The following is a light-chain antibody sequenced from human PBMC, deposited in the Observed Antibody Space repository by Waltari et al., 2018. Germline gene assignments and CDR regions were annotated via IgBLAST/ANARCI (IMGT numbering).Light chain of an antibody. Sequence: QSALTQPASVSGSPGQTITISCTGTSSDIGGHNYVSWYQQHPGKAPKLMIYDVVKRPSGVSNRFSGSKSGNTASLTISGLQAEDDAIYYCSSYASSKFGGGNKLTVL. CDR2: DVV. CDR1: SSDIGGHNY. CDR3: SSYASSK. J-gene: IGLJ2*01. V-gene: IGLV2-14*01.